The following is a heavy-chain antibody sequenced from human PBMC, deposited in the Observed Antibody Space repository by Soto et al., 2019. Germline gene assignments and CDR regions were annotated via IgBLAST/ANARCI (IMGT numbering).Heavy chain of an antibody. CDR1: GFTCSDYY. CDR3: ARVYDDFFHLDYMDV. CDR2: ISSSGSTI. Sequence: QVQLVESGGGWVKPGGSLRLSCAASGFTCSDYYMSWIRQSPGKGLEWVSYISSSGSTIYYADSVKGRFTISRDNAKNSLYLQMNSLRAEYTAVYYCARVYDDFFHLDYMDVWGKGTTVTVSS. J-gene: IGHJ6*03. D-gene: IGHD3-3*01. V-gene: IGHV3-11*01.